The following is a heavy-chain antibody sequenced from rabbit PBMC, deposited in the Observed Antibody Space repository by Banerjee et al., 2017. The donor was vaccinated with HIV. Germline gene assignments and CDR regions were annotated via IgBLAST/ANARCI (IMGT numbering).Heavy chain of an antibody. J-gene: IGHJ4*01. Sequence: QSLEESGGDLVKPGASLTLTCTASGFTLSTYWMCWVRQAPGKGLEWIACIGGSSGSTYYANWAKGRFTISKTSSTTVTLQMTSLTAADTATYFCARGYSYNYAGYTWLNLWGPGTLVTVS. D-gene: IGHD6-1*01. CDR1: GFTLSTYW. V-gene: IGHV1S40*01. CDR3: ARGYSYNYAGYTWLNL. CDR2: IGGSSGST.